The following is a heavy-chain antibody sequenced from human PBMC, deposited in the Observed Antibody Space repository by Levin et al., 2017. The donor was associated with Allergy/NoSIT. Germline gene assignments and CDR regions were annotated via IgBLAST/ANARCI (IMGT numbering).Heavy chain of an antibody. CDR3: TTKGYYGMDV. CDR2: VSLSGTTI. V-gene: IGHV3-48*01. D-gene: IGHD1-26*01. J-gene: IGHJ6*02. CDR1: GFTFSDR. Sequence: GESLKISCADSGFTFSDRMNWVRQAPGKGLEWISSVSLSGTTIYYAASVKGRFTISRDSTKNSVYLQMNTLRGEDTAVYYCTTKGYYGMDVWGQGTTVTVSS.